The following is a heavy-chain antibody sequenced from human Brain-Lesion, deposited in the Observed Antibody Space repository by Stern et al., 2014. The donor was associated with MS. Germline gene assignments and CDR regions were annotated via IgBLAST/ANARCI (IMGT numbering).Heavy chain of an antibody. CDR1: GGSVSSTSYA. CDR2: IYYSGNT. CDR3: AGEEDIRYCSGGSCTGNWFDP. D-gene: IGHD2-15*01. Sequence: HLRESGPGLVKPSETLSLTCTVAGGSVSSTSYAWAWIRQPPGKGLEWIGTIYYSGNTYYSPSLKSRLTISLDTSKNQFSLQLGFGTAADTAVYYCAGEEDIRYCSGGSCTGNWFDPWGQGTLVTVSS. V-gene: IGHV4-39*01. J-gene: IGHJ5*02.